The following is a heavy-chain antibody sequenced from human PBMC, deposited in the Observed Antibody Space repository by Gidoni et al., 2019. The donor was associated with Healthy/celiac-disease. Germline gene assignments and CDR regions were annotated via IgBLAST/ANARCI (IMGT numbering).Heavy chain of an antibody. CDR1: GGSISSYY. V-gene: IGHV4-59*01. CDR2: IYYSGST. CDR3: ASSTEHHPWRYYFDY. D-gene: IGHD3-3*02. Sequence: QVQLQESGPGLVKPSETLSLTCTVSGGSISSYYWSWIRQPPGKGLEWIGYIYYSGSTNYNPSLKSRVTISVDTSKNQFSLKLSSVTAADTAVYYCASSTEHHPWRYYFDYWGQGTLVTVSS. J-gene: IGHJ4*02.